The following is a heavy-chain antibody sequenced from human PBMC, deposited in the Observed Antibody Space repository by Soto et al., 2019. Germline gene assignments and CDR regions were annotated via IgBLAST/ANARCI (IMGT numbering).Heavy chain of an antibody. CDR3: ARWNGGFDP. CDR2: INQDGSAK. J-gene: IGHJ5*02. CDR1: GFTFSDYY. D-gene: IGHD1-1*01. V-gene: IGHV3-7*05. Sequence: EEQLVESGGGLVQPGGSLRLSCAASGFTFSDYYMSWVRQAPGKGLEWVANINQDGSAKYYVDSVRGRFTISRDNGKNSLSLQMESLRDDDTAVYYCARWNGGFDPWGQGTLVTVSS.